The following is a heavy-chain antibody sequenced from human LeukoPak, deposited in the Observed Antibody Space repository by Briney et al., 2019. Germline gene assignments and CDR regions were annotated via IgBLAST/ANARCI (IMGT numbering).Heavy chain of an antibody. V-gene: IGHV5-51*01. D-gene: IGHD6-13*01. J-gene: IGHJ6*03. CDR1: GYSFTSYW. CDR3: ARGGGQGESGYSSSWYAYYYYMDV. Sequence: GESLKISCKGSGYSFTSYWIGWVRQMPGKGLEWMGIIYPGDSDTRYGPSFQGQVTISADKSISTAYLQWSSLKASDTAMYYCARGGGQGESGYSSSWYAYYYYMDVWGKGTTVTVSS. CDR2: IYPGDSDT.